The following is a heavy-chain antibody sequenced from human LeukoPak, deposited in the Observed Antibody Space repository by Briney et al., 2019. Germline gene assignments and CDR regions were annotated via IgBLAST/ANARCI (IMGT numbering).Heavy chain of an antibody. Sequence: SETRSLTCAVYGGSFSVYYWSWIRQPPGKVLEWIGEINHSGSTNYNPSLKSRFTISGDTSKNQFSLKLSSVTAADTAVYYCARVTRTIVLVPAGIDPWGQGTLVTASS. J-gene: IGHJ5*02. V-gene: IGHV4-34*01. CDR2: INHSGST. CDR3: ARVTRTIVLVPAGIDP. D-gene: IGHD2-2*01. CDR1: GGSFSVYY.